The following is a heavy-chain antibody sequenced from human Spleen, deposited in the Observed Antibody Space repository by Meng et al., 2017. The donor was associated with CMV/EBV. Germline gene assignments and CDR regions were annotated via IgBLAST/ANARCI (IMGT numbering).Heavy chain of an antibody. J-gene: IGHJ3*02. D-gene: IGHD6-19*01. CDR2: ISGSGGST. CDR3: ARDSSGWYRDAFDI. Sequence: GESLKISCAASGFTFSSYAMSWVRQAPGKGLEWVSAISGSGGSTYYADSVKGRFTISRDNSKNTLYLQMNSLRAEDTAVYYCARDSSGWYRDAFDIWGQGTMVTVSS. V-gene: IGHV3-23*01. CDR1: GFTFSSYA.